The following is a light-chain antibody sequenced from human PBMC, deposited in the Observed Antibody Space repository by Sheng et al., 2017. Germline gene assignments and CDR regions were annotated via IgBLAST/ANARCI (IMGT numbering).Light chain of an antibody. Sequence: NFMLTQPHSVSESPGKTVTLSCTRSGGSIAYNYVQWFQQRPGSFPTTVIFKDNQRPSGVPDRFSASIDTSSNSASLTISGLQTEDEADYYYQSYDGNNWIFGGGTKLTVL. CDR2: KDN. CDR3: QSYDGNNWI. J-gene: IGLJ2*01. CDR1: GGSIAYNY. V-gene: IGLV6-57*01.